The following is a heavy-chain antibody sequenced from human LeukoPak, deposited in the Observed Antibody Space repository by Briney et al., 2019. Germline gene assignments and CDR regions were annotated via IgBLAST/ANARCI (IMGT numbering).Heavy chain of an antibody. CDR3: ARVLHKRNYDSSVYYGY. D-gene: IGHD3-22*01. J-gene: IGHJ4*02. CDR2: IFPSGGEI. CDR1: GFTFSTFA. Sequence: GGSLRLSCAASGFTFSTFAMIWVRQPPGKGLEWVSSIFPSGGEIHYADSVGGRFTISRDNAKNSLYLQMNSLRAEDTAVYYCARVLHKRNYDSSVYYGYWGQGTLVTVSS. V-gene: IGHV3-23*01.